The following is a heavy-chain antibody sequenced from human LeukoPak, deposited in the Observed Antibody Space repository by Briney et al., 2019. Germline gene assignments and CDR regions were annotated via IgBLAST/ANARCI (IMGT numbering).Heavy chain of an antibody. CDR1: GFTFSSYA. CDR2: ISGSGGST. V-gene: IGHV3-23*01. CDR3: AKVSCSGGSCYSIDY. D-gene: IGHD2-15*01. Sequence: GGSLRLSCAASGFTFSSYAMSWVRQAPGKGLEWVSAISGSGGSTYYADSVKGRFTISRDNSKNTLYLQMNSLRAEDTAVYYCAKVSCSGGSCYSIDYWGQGTLVTVSS. J-gene: IGHJ4*02.